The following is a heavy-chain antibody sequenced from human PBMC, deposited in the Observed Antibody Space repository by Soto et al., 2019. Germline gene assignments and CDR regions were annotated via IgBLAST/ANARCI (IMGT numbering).Heavy chain of an antibody. J-gene: IGHJ4*02. D-gene: IGHD2-2*03. CDR3: TRGAGAAWIRFDC. Sequence: SDTLSLTWDVSGYSITSFFYWGWVRQSPGKGLEWIATISYSAKPFYNPSLASRLSIAVDTSKNQFSLRLTSVTAADTALYYCTRGAGAAWIRFDCWGQGTLVTVSS. V-gene: IGHV4-38-2*01. CDR2: ISYSAKP. CDR1: GYSITSFFY.